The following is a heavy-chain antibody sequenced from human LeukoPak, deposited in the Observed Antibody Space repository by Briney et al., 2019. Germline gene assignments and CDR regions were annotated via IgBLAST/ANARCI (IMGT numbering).Heavy chain of an antibody. CDR2: IYHSGST. CDR3: ARASNYYDSSGYDNWFDP. J-gene: IGHJ5*02. D-gene: IGHD3-22*01. CDR1: GGSISSGGYS. Sequence: PSETLSLTCAVSGGSISSGGYSWSWIRQPPGKGLEWIGYIYHSGSTYYNPSLKSRVTISVDTSKNQFSLKLSSVTAADTAVYYCARASNYYDSSGYDNWFDPWGQGTLVTVSS. V-gene: IGHV4-30-2*01.